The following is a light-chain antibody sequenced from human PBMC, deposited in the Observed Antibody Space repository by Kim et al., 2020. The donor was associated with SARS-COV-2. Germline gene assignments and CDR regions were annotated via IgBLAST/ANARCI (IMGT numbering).Light chain of an antibody. CDR1: GLGDNF. CDR2: QDN. J-gene: IGLJ2*01. Sequence: SYELTQPPSVSVSPGQTASITCSGDGLGDNFACWYQQKPGQSPVLVIYQDNKRPSGIPERFSGSNSGNTATLTISGTQAMDEADYYCQAWDSSTAVVFGGGTKLTVL. CDR3: QAWDSSTAVV. V-gene: IGLV3-1*01.